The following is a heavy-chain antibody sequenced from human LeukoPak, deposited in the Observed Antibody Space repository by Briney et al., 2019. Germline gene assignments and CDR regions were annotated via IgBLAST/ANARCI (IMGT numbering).Heavy chain of an antibody. CDR2: IRGGGGSA. CDR1: GFTFSAYA. D-gene: IGHD4-17*01. Sequence: GGSLRLSCTASGFTFSAYAMMWVRQAPGKGPEWVSAIRGGGGSAFYADSVKGRFTISRDNSRYTLFLQMNSLRAEDTAVYYCARDPNGDYIGAFDMWGPGTMVTVSS. J-gene: IGHJ3*02. CDR3: ARDPNGDYIGAFDM. V-gene: IGHV3-23*01.